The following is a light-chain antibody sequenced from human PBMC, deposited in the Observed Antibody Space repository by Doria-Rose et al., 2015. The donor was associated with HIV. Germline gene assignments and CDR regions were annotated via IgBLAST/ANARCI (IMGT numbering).Light chain of an antibody. CDR3: HQCGTSWT. CDR1: QSFSSTY. Sequence: ALTQSPGTLSLSPGERATLSCRASQSFSSTYLAWYQQKPGQAPSLLIYDGSTRATGIPDRFSASGSGTDFTLTINRLEPEDFALYYCHQCGTSWTFGQGTEVEI. J-gene: IGKJ1*01. V-gene: IGKV3-20*01. CDR2: DGS.